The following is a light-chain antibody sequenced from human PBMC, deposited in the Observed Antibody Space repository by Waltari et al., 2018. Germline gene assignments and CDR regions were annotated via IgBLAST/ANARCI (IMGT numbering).Light chain of an antibody. Sequence: QSVLTQTPSVSAAPGQTVTISCSGSSSNLGNHYVSWHQQLPGSAPKLLIYDNDKRPSGIPDRFSGSKSGTSATLGITGLQTGDEAHYYCATWDNSLNNVVFGGGTKLTVL. CDR3: ATWDNSLNNVV. V-gene: IGLV1-51*01. CDR1: SSNLGNHY. CDR2: DND. J-gene: IGLJ2*01.